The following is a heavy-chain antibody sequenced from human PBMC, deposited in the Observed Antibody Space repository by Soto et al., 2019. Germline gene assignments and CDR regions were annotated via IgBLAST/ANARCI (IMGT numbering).Heavy chain of an antibody. D-gene: IGHD2-2*01. J-gene: IGHJ6*02. Sequence: QVQLVQSGAEVKKPGSSVKVSCKASGGTFSSYAISWVRQAPGQGLEWMGGIIPIFGTANYAQKFQGRVTITEEKATSTAYMELSSLRSADTAVYYCARDPRERCSSTRCPPYYYYYGMDVWGQGTTVTVSS. CDR2: IIPIFGTA. V-gene: IGHV1-69*06. CDR1: GGTFSSYA. CDR3: ARDPRERCSSTRCPPYYYYYGMDV.